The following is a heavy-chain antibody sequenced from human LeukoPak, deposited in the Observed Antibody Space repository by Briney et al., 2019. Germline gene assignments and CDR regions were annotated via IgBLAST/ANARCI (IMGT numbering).Heavy chain of an antibody. J-gene: IGHJ6*02. CDR3: ARTVVYSSSSPYYYGMDV. Sequence: GASVKVSCKVSGYTLTELSMHWVRQAPGKGLEWMGGFDPEDGETIYAQKFQGRVTITADESTSTAYMELSSLRSEDTAVYYCARTVVYSSSSPYYYGMDVWGQGTTVTVSS. V-gene: IGHV1-24*01. CDR1: GYTLTELS. CDR2: FDPEDGET. D-gene: IGHD6-6*01.